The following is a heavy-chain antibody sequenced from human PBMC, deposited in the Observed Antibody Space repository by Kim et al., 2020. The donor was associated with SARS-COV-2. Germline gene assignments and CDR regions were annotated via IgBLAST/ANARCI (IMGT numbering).Heavy chain of an antibody. V-gene: IGHV3-64D*09. J-gene: IGHJ4*02. CDR3: VKPETPSYYFDY. Sequence: YYADSVKGRFTISRDNSKNTLYLQMSSLRAEDTAVYYCVKPETPSYYFDYWGQGTLVTVSS.